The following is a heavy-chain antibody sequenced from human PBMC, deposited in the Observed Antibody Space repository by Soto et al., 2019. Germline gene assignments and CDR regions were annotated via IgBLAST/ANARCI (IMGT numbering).Heavy chain of an antibody. CDR2: IYYSGST. J-gene: IGHJ4*02. Sequence: PSETLSLTCTVSGGSISSGGYYWSWIRQHPGKGLEWIGYIYYSGSTYYNPSLKSRVTISVDASKNQFSLKLSSVTAVDTAVYYCARHGNGLIAVAVDYWGQGTLVTVSS. D-gene: IGHD6-19*01. CDR1: GGSISSGGYY. CDR3: ARHGNGLIAVAVDY. V-gene: IGHV4-31*03.